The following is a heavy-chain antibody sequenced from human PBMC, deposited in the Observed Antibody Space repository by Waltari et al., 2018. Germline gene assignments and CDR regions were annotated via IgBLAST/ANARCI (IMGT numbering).Heavy chain of an antibody. CDR3: ARVGVDMLEQCGDCYLYYFDY. Sequence: QVQLQESGPGLVKPSETLSLTCTVSGGSISSYYWSWIRQPPGKGLEWIGYIYYSGSTNYNPSLQRRVTISVDTSKNQFSLKLSSVTAADTAVYYCARVGVDMLEQCGDCYLYYFDYWGQGTLVTVSS. CDR1: GGSISSYY. V-gene: IGHV4-59*01. J-gene: IGHJ4*02. CDR2: IYYSGST. D-gene: IGHD2-21*01.